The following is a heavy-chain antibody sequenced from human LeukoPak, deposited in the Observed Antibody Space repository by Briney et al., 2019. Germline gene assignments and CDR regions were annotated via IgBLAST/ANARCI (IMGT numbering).Heavy chain of an antibody. CDR1: GGSFSGYY. J-gene: IGHJ6*03. Sequence: KPPETLSLTCAVYGGSFSGYYWSWIRQPPGKGLEWIGEINHSGSTNYNPSLKSRVTISVDTSKNQFSLKLSSVTAADTAVYYCARGRAGTTYYYYYYMDVWGKGTTVTISS. CDR3: ARGRAGTTYYYYYYMDV. D-gene: IGHD1-1*01. CDR2: INHSGST. V-gene: IGHV4-34*01.